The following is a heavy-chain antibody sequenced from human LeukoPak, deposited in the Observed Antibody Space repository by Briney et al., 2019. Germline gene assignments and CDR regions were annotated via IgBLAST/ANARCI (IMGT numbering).Heavy chain of an antibody. Sequence: SETLSLTCTVSGYSISSGHYWGWIRQPPGKGLECIGSIYHSGSTYYNPSLKSRVTISVDTSKNQFSLKLSSVTAADTAVYYCARGYMLHDYRRGFDPWGQGTLVTVSS. CDR1: GYSISSGHY. V-gene: IGHV4-38-2*02. D-gene: IGHD4-11*01. CDR3: ARGYMLHDYRRGFDP. J-gene: IGHJ5*02. CDR2: IYHSGST.